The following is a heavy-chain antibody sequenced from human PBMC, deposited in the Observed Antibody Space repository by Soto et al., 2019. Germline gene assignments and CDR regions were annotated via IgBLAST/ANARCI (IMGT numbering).Heavy chain of an antibody. CDR1: GYTFRNYG. J-gene: IGHJ6*02. V-gene: IGHV1-18*01. CDR3: ARDGRVSFYYYGMDV. Sequence: QVLLVQSGAEVKRPGASVKVSCKASGYTFRNYGIPWVRQAAGHGLERLGWVTAFNGDTNYAQTVRHRVTLTTDPSTETADMELRSLRPDDTAVYYCARDGRVSFYYYGMDVWGQGATVIVSS. CDR2: VTAFNGDT.